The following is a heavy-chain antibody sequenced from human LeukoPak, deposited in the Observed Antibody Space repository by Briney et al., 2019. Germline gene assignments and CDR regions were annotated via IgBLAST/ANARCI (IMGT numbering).Heavy chain of an antibody. Sequence: GGSLRLSCAASGFTFSSYAMSWVRQAPGKGLEWVSAISGSGGSTYYADSVKGRFTISRDNSKNTLYLQMNSLRAEDTAVYYCAKGAASSWYRGGWFDPWGQGTLVTVSS. CDR2: ISGSGGST. J-gene: IGHJ5*02. V-gene: IGHV3-23*01. CDR1: GFTFSSYA. CDR3: AKGAASSWYRGGWFDP. D-gene: IGHD6-13*01.